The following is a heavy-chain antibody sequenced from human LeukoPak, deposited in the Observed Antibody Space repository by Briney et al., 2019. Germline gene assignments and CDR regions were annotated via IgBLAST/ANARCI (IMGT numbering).Heavy chain of an antibody. D-gene: IGHD6-13*01. V-gene: IGHV4-34*01. Sequence: SSETLSLTCAVHGGSFSGYYWSWIRQPPGKGLEWIGEINHSGSTNYNPSLKSRVTISVDTSKNQFSLKLSSVTAADTAVYYCARDGVSSSWYYFDYWGQGTLVTVSS. CDR3: ARDGVSSSWYYFDY. CDR2: INHSGST. CDR1: GGSFSGYY. J-gene: IGHJ4*02.